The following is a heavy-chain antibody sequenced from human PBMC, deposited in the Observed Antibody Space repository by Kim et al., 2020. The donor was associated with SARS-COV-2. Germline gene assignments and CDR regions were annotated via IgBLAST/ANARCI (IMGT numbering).Heavy chain of an antibody. D-gene: IGHD2-15*01. J-gene: IGHJ6*01. V-gene: IGHV3-30*18. CDR2: ISYDGSNK. CDR1: GFTFSSYG. CDR3: AKDRGYCSGGSCYYYYY. Sequence: GGSLRLSCAASGFTFSSYGMHWVRQAPGKGLEWVAVISYDGSNKYYADSVKGRFTISRDNSKNTLYLQMNSLRAEDTAVYYCAKDRGYCSGGSCYYYYY.